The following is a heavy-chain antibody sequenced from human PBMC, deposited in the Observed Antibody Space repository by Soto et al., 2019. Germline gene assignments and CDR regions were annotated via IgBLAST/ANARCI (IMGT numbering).Heavy chain of an antibody. CDR1: GESISRGSYS. Sequence: SEPLSLTCAVSGESISRGSYSWSWIRQPPGKGLEWIGYIYHSGSTYYNPSLKSRVTISVDRSKNQFSLKLSSVTAADTAVYYCARGVFGVVIPNWFDPWGQGTLVTVSS. CDR3: ARGVFGVVIPNWFDP. V-gene: IGHV4-30-2*01. J-gene: IGHJ5*02. D-gene: IGHD3-3*01. CDR2: IYHSGST.